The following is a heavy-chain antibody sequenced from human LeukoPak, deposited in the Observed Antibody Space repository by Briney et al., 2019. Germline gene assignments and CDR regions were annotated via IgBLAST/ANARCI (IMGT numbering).Heavy chain of an antibody. Sequence: GRSLRLSCAVSGFAFSDYGMHWVRQAPGKGLEWLAVISYDGSNAYYADSVKGRFTISRDNSKNTLSLQMNSLRAEDTAVYYCAKSNSGWYVPPSDWGRGTLVSVSS. J-gene: IGHJ4*02. CDR3: AKSNSGWYVPPSD. CDR2: ISYDGSNA. V-gene: IGHV3-30*18. D-gene: IGHD6-19*01. CDR1: GFAFSDYG.